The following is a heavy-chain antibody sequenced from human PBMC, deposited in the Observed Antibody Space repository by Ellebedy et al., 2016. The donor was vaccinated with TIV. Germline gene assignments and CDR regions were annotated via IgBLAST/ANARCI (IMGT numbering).Heavy chain of an antibody. V-gene: IGHV4-34*01. CDR1: GGSLSGYY. CDR3: ARLRHWLGHFDY. D-gene: IGHD6-19*01. J-gene: IGHJ4*02. Sequence: MPSETLSLTCAVYGGSLSGYYWSWIRQPPGKGREWIGEINHCGSTNYNSSLKSRVTISVDTSTNQFSRKLSSVTAADTAVYYCARLRHWLGHFDYWGQGILVTVSS. CDR2: INHCGST.